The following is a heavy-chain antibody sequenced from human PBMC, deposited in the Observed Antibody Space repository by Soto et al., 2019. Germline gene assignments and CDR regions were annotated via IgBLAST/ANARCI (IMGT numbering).Heavy chain of an antibody. CDR3: AREAGDY. CDR2: IYSGGST. V-gene: IGHV3-66*01. J-gene: IGHJ4*02. CDR1: GLTVSSNY. Sequence: EVQLVESGGSLVQPGGSLRLSCAAAGLTVSSNYMSWVRQAPGKGLEWVSVIYSGGSTYYADSVRGRFTISRDNSKNTLYLQMNSLRAEDTAVYYCAREAGDYWGQGTLVTVSS.